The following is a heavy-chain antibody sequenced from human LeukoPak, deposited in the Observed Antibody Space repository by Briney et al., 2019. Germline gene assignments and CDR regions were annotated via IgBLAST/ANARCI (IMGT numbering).Heavy chain of an antibody. CDR2: ISNGGTE. CDR3: ARDKIYRGSGSCLDY. J-gene: IGHJ4*02. Sequence: GRSLRLSCAASGFTFSDFGMNWFRQAPGKGLEWVASISNGGTEFYADSVKGRFAISRDTSTNTLSLQMNSLRAEDTAVYYCARDKIYRGSGSCLDYWGQGTLVTVSS. V-gene: IGHV3-30*01. CDR1: GFTFSDFG. D-gene: IGHD3-10*01.